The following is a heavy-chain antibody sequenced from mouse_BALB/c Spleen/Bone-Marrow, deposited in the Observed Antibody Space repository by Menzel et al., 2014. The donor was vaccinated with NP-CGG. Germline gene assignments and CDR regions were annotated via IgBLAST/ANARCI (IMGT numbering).Heavy chain of an antibody. CDR2: ISGDGRYT. CDR3: ARHAYYDQTEVSFVY. Sequence: EVMLVESGGGLVKSGGSLKLSCAASGFSFSNYGMSWVRQTPEKRLEWVATISGDGRYTFYSDSVKGRFTISRDNAKNNRYLQLSSLRSEDTALYYCARHAYYDQTEVSFVYWGQGTLVTVSA. CDR1: GFSFSNYG. V-gene: IGHV5-9-2*01. J-gene: IGHJ3*01. D-gene: IGHD2-4*01.